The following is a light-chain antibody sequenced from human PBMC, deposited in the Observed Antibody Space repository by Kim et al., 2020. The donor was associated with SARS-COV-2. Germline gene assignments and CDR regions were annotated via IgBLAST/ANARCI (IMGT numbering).Light chain of an antibody. CDR3: QTWGTGSWV. J-gene: IGLJ3*02. CDR2: LNSDGSH. CDR1: SGHSSYA. V-gene: IGLV4-69*01. Sequence: SVKLTCTLSSGHSSYAIAWHQQQPEKGPRYLMKLNSDGSHSKGDGIPDRFSGSSSGAERYLTISSLQSEDEADYYCQTWGTGSWVFGGGTQLTVL.